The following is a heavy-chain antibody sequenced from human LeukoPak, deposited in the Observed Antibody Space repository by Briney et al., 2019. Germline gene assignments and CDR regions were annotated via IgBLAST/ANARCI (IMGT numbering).Heavy chain of an antibody. Sequence: SETLSLTCAVYGGSFSGYYWSWIRQPPGKGLEWIEEINHSGSTNYNPSLKSRVTISVDTSKNQFSLKLSSVTAADTAVYYCARGVGYCSGGSCYNWFDPWGQGTLVTVSS. CDR3: ARGVGYCSGGSCYNWFDP. D-gene: IGHD2-15*01. CDR2: INHSGST. J-gene: IGHJ5*02. V-gene: IGHV4-34*01. CDR1: GGSFSGYY.